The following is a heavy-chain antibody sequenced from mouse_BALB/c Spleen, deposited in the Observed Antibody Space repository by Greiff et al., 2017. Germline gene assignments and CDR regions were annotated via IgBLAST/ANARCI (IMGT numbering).Heavy chain of an antibody. CDR1: GYTFTSYW. CDR3: ARGGSSYGYFDV. D-gene: IGHD1-1*01. J-gene: IGHJ1*01. CDR2: INPSTGYT. V-gene: IGHV1-7*01. Sequence: QVQLQQSGADLAKPGASVKMSCKASGYTFTSYWMHWVKQRPGQGLEWIGYINPSTGYTEYNQKFKDKATLTADKSSSTAYMQLSSLTSEDSAVYYCARGGSSYGYFDVWGAGTTVTVSS.